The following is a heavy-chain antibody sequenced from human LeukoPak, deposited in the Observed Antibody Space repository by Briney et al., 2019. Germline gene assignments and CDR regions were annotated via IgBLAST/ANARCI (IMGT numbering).Heavy chain of an antibody. CDR2: INHSGST. Sequence: SDTLSLTCAVYGGSFSGYYWSWIRQPPGKGLEWIGEINHSGSTNYNPSLKSRVTISVDTSKNQFSLTLSSVTAADTAVYYCARRVVHWTYFLPNNCFDPWGQGTLVTVSS. CDR1: GGSFSGYY. V-gene: IGHV4-34*01. D-gene: IGHD1-7*01. CDR3: ARRVVHWTYFLPNNCFDP. J-gene: IGHJ5*02.